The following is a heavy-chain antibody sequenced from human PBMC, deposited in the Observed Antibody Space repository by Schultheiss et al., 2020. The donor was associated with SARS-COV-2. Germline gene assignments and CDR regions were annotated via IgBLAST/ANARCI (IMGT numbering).Heavy chain of an antibody. D-gene: IGHD1-1*01. Sequence: GGSLRLSCAASGFIFSDYAMSWVRQTPGKGLEWVSSVSGSGDSTYYADSAKGRFTISRDNSKNTMYLQMNSLRADDTAVYYCRKDWKASPNWGQGTLVTVSS. CDR3: RKDWKASPN. V-gene: IGHV3-23*01. CDR2: VSGSGDST. J-gene: IGHJ4*02. CDR1: GFIFSDYA.